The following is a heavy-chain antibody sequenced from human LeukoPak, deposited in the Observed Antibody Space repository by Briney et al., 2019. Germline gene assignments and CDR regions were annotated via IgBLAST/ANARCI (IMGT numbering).Heavy chain of an antibody. CDR3: ARDLFIWADDSSGSAGGMDV. Sequence: ASVKVSCKASGYTFTSYGISWVRQAPGQGLEWMGWISAYKGNTIYAQKLQGRVTMTTDTSTSTAYMELRSLRSDDTAVYYCARDLFIWADDSSGSAGGMDVWGQGTTVTVSS. D-gene: IGHD3-22*01. CDR2: ISAYKGNT. V-gene: IGHV1-18*01. CDR1: GYTFTSYG. J-gene: IGHJ6*02.